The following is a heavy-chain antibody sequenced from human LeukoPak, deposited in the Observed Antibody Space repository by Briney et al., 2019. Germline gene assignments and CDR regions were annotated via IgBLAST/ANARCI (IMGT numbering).Heavy chain of an antibody. CDR3: ATQAAAYYYYGMDV. Sequence: GGSLRLSCTASGFAFSSYSMNWVRQAPGKGLEWISYISRTITTIYYADSVKGRFTISRDNAKNSLYLQMNSLRAEDTAVYYCATQAAAYYYYGMDVWGQGTLVTVSS. D-gene: IGHD6-13*01. CDR2: ISRTITTI. CDR1: GFAFSSYS. J-gene: IGHJ6*02. V-gene: IGHV3-48*04.